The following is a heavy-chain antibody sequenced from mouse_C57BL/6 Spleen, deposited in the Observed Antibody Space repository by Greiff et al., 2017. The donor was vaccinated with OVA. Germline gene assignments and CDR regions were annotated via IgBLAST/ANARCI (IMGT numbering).Heavy chain of an antibody. CDR2: ILPGSGST. J-gene: IGHJ1*03. D-gene: IGHD4-1*01. V-gene: IGHV1-9*01. Sequence: VQLQQSGAELMKPGASVKLSCKATGYTFTGYWIEWVKQRPGHGLEWIGEILPGSGSTNYNQKFKGKATLTADTSSNTAYMQLSSLTTEDSAIYYSARSRGDWDWYFCVWGTGTTVTVSS. CDR3: ARSRGDWDWYFCV. CDR1: GYTFTGYW.